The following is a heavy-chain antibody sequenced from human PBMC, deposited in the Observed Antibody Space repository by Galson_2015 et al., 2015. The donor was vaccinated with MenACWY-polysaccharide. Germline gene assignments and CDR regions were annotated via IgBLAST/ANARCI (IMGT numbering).Heavy chain of an antibody. D-gene: IGHD2-15*01. CDR3: AGGGHCSGGSCYSEGYYYYYGMDV. J-gene: IGHJ6*02. Sequence: SVKVSCKASGYTFTSYAMHWVRQAPGQRLEWMGWINAGNGNTKYSQKFQGRVTITRDTSASTAYMELSSLRSEDTAVYYCAGGGHCSGGSCYSEGYYYYYGMDVWGQGTTVTVSS. CDR1: GYTFTSYA. V-gene: IGHV1-3*01. CDR2: INAGNGNT.